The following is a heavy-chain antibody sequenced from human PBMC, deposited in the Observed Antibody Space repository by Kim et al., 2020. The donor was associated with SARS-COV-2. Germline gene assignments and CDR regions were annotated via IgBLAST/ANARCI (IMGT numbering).Heavy chain of an antibody. V-gene: IGHV3-30*04. CDR3: ARERDASLAHWDSDY. CDR2: ISYDAKHK. D-gene: IGHD3-3*02. Sequence: GGSLRLSCTASGFALRSFAIHWVRQTPGKGLEWVSVISYDAKHKYCVESVKDRFTISRDNSKDTLYLQMNSLRTEDSAVYFCARERDASLAHWDSDYWGQGALVTVSS. CDR1: GFALRSFA. J-gene: IGHJ4*02.